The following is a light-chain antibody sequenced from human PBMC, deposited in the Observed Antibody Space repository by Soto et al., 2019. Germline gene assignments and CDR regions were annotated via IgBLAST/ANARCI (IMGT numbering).Light chain of an antibody. CDR1: HTISSSY. V-gene: IGKV3-20*01. CDR3: QQYVTSSPRT. Sequence: EIVLTQSPGTLSLSPGERATLSCRASHTISSSYLAWYQQKPGQAPRLLRYGISRRATGIPDRFSGSGSGTDFTLTITRLEPEDFAVYYGQQYVTSSPRTVGQGTKVEIK. J-gene: IGKJ1*01. CDR2: GIS.